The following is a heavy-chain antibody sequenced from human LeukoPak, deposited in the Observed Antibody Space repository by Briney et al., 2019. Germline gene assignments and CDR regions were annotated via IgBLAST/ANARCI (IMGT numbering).Heavy chain of an antibody. J-gene: IGHJ5*02. V-gene: IGHV1-69*13. D-gene: IGHD3-3*01. CDR2: IIPIFGTA. CDR3: ASYYENWFDP. CDR1: GGTFSSYA. Sequence: ASVKVSCKASGGTFSSYAISWVRQAPGQGLEWMGGIIPIFGTANYAQKFQGRVTITVDESTSTAYMELSSLRSEDTAVYYCASYYENWFDPWGQGTLVTVSS.